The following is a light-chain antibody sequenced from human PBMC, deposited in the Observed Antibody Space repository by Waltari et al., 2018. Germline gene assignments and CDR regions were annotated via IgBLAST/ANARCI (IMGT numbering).Light chain of an antibody. CDR3: SSYAGTKNPYV. CDR2: EVN. Sequence: QSALTQPPSASGSAGQSVTISCTGTSSDIGGYNFVSWYQQHPGKVPKLIISEVNKRPSGVPDRSSGSKSGNTASLTVSGLQAEDEADYYCSSYAGTKNPYVFGTGTKVTVL. CDR1: SSDIGGYNF. J-gene: IGLJ1*01. V-gene: IGLV2-8*01.